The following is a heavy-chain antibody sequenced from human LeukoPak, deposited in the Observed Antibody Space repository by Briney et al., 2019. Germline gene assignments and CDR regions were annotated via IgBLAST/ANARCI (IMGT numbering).Heavy chain of an antibody. CDR2: IKSKTDGGTT. CDR3: ATSPGFWSESPFDY. D-gene: IGHD3-3*01. CDR1: GFTFSNAW. V-gene: IGHV3-15*01. J-gene: IGHJ4*02. Sequence: GRSLRLSWAASGFTFSNAWMTWVRQDPGKGLVWVGQIKSKTDGGTTDYAAPVKCKLTISRDDSKNRVYLQMNSLNTEDTAGYYCATSPGFWSESPFDYWGQGTLVTVSS.